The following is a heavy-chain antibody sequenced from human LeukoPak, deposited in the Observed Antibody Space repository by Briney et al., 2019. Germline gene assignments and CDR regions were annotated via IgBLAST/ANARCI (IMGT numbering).Heavy chain of an antibody. CDR2: ISGSAHKI. CDR1: GITFSNYA. D-gene: IGHD5-18*01. CDR3: AGRVTGYSSGYVY. Sequence: GGSLRLSCVASGITFSNYAVSWVRQAPEKGLDWVSVISGSAHKIRYADSVKGRFTISRDDSENIVYLQMNNLRAEDTAVYYCAGRVTGYSSGYVYWGQGTLVTVSS. J-gene: IGHJ4*02. V-gene: IGHV3-23*01.